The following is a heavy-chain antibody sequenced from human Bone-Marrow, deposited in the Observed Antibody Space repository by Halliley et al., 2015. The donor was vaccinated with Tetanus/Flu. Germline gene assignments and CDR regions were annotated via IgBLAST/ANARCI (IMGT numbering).Heavy chain of an antibody. CDR3: STMKVTRQPYSYYGLDV. J-gene: IGHJ6*02. Sequence: IKSENDGGPTDYAAPVKGRFPFSRDDSKNTLYLQMSSLRTEDTALYYCSTMKVTRQPYSYYGLDVWGQGTTVTVSS. CDR2: IKSENDGGPT. V-gene: IGHV3-15*01. D-gene: IGHD6-13*01.